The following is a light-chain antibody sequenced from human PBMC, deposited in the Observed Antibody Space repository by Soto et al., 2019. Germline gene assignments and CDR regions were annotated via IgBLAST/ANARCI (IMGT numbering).Light chain of an antibody. CDR2: EVS. V-gene: IGLV2-23*02. Sequence: QSALTQAASVSGSPGQSITISCTGTSSDVGSYNLVSWYQQHPGKAPKLIIYEVSRRPSWASNRFSGSRSGNTASLTISGLQAEDEADYYCCSHAGSITPLVLGGGTKDTVL. J-gene: IGLJ2*01. CDR3: CSHAGSITPLV. CDR1: SSDVGSYNL.